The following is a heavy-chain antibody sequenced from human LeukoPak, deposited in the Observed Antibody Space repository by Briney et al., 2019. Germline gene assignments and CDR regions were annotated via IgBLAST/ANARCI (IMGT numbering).Heavy chain of an antibody. CDR1: GFTFSSCE. V-gene: IGHV3-48*03. CDR2: ISSRGTTM. Sequence: GGSLRLSCAASGFTFSSCEMNWVRQAPGKGVEGVSDISSRGTTMHYADSVKGRFTISRDNAKHSLYLQMSSLTAEDTAVYYCARGLDDGYSYGLDYWGQGTLVTVSS. CDR3: ARGLDDGYSYGLDY. D-gene: IGHD5-18*01. J-gene: IGHJ4*02.